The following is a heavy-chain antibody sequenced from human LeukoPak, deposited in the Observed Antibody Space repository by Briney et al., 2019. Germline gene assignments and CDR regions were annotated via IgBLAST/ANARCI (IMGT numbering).Heavy chain of an antibody. J-gene: IGHJ4*02. V-gene: IGHV3-33*01. CDR3: ARDPGYGDYGPPRY. D-gene: IGHD4-17*01. Sequence: PGGSLRLSCAASGFTFSSYGMHWVRQAPGKGLEWVAVIWYDGSNKYYADSVKGRFTISRDNSKNTLYLQMNSLRAEDTAVYYCARDPGYGDYGPPRYWGQGTLVTVSS. CDR2: IWYDGSNK. CDR1: GFTFSSYG.